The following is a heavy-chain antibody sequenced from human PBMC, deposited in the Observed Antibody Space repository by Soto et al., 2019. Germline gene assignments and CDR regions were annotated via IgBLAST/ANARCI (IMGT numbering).Heavy chain of an antibody. J-gene: IGHJ4*02. D-gene: IGHD3-9*01. CDR2: IIPIFGTA. Sequence: SVKVSCKASGGTFSSYAISWVRQAPGQGLEWMGGIIPIFGTANYAQKFQGRVTITADESTSTAYMELSSLRSEDTAVYYCARDPSKLRYFDWTPDYWGQGTLVTVYS. CDR1: GGTFSSYA. V-gene: IGHV1-69*13. CDR3: ARDPSKLRYFDWTPDY.